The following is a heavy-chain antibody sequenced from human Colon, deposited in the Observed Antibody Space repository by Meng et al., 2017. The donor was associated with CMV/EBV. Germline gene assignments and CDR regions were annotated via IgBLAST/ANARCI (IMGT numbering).Heavy chain of an antibody. CDR1: GYTFTGYY. J-gene: IGHJ6*02. D-gene: IGHD3-3*01. Sequence: ASVKVSCKASGYTFTGYYMHWVRQAPGQGLEWMGWINPNSGGTNYAQKFQGRVTMTRDTSISTAYMELSRLRSDDTAVYYCARDQTIFGVVIEYYYGMDVWGHGTTVTVSS. V-gene: IGHV1-2*02. CDR2: INPNSGGT. CDR3: ARDQTIFGVVIEYYYGMDV.